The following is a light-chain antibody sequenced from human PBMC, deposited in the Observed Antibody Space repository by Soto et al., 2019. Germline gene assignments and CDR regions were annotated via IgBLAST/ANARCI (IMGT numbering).Light chain of an antibody. CDR2: AAS. CDR1: QGISNY. V-gene: IGKV1-27*01. J-gene: IGKJ1*01. Sequence: DIQMTQSPSSLSASVGDRVTITCRASQGISNYLAWYQQRSGNVPKLLIYAASTLQSGGPPRFSGSGSRTDFTLTISSLQPEDIATYYCQRYNSVPRTFGQRTTVDNK. CDR3: QRYNSVPRT.